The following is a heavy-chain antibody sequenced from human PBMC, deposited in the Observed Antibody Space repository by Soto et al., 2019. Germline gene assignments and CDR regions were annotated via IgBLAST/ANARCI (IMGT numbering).Heavy chain of an antibody. J-gene: IGHJ4*02. CDR1: EFTFVSES. CDR2: ISVSCVST. Sequence: GGSLRLSCSSSEFTFVSESISGVRQAPGKGLEWVSAISVSCVSTYYADSLKCRLTISRDNSKNKLYLKMNSLRAYDTAVYYCVSKKKIWLRRFDYWGQGTLVTVSS. D-gene: IGHD5-18*01. V-gene: IGHV3-23*01. CDR3: VSKKKIWLRRFDY.